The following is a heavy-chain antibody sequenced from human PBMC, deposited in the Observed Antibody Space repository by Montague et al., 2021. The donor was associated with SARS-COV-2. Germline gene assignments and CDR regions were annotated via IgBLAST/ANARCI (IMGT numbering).Heavy chain of an antibody. Sequence: SETLSLTCTVSGGSISSYYWSWIRQPPGKGLEWIGYIYYSGSTNYNPSLKSRVTISVGTSKNQFSLKLSSVTAADTAVYYCARTLHDYIWGSYRSPYWFDPWGQGTLVTVSS. CDR1: GGSISSYY. CDR3: ARTLHDYIWGSYRSPYWFDP. D-gene: IGHD3-16*02. CDR2: IYYSGST. V-gene: IGHV4-59*12. J-gene: IGHJ5*02.